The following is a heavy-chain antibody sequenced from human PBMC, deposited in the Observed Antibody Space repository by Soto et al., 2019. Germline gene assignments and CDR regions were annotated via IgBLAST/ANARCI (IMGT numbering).Heavy chain of an antibody. D-gene: IGHD3-10*01. CDR3: ANDLTCGRPRGAVDT. CDR1: GFTFSNYA. Sequence: DVQLLESGGGLVQPGGSLRLSCAASGFTFSNYAMSWVRQAPGKGLEWVSTVSGSTSSAIYYAESVKGRFTISRDNSKIKVAMQMSSLRDEDTAIYYCANDLTCGRPRGAVDTWGQGTKVTVFS. CDR2: VSGSTSSAI. V-gene: IGHV3-23*01. J-gene: IGHJ3*02.